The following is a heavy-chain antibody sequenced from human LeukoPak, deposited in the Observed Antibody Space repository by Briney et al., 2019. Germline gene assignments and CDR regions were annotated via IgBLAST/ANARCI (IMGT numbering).Heavy chain of an antibody. D-gene: IGHD4-17*01. J-gene: IGHJ5*02. CDR2: ISNSGGST. CDR3: ARDSEGLYGDFDTANWFDP. Sequence: GGSLRLSCAASGFTFSTYAMSWVRQAPGKGLEWVSTISNSGGSTYYADSVEGRFTISRDNAQNSLYLQMNSLRAEDTAVYYCARDSEGLYGDFDTANWFDPWGQGTLVTVSS. CDR1: GFTFSTYA. V-gene: IGHV3-23*01.